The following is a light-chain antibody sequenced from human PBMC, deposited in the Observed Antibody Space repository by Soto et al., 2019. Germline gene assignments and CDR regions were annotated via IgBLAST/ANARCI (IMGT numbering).Light chain of an antibody. CDR2: EVT. Sequence: QSALTQPASVSGSPGQSITVSCTGSSSDFGDDNYVSWYQQHPGKAPKLVIYEVTKRPSGVSNRFSGSKSGNTASLTISGLQAEDETDYYCSSYTSTNHVVFGGGTKLTVL. J-gene: IGLJ2*01. CDR3: SSYTSTNHVV. V-gene: IGLV2-14*01. CDR1: SSDFGDDNY.